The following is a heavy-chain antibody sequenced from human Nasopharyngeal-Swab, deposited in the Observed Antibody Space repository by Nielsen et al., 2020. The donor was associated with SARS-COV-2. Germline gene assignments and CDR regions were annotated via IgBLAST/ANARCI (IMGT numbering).Heavy chain of an antibody. CDR2: ISSSSSYT. CDR1: GFTFSDCY. V-gene: IGHV3-11*06. J-gene: IGHJ5*02. CDR3: ASGGGNDFWSGYFTT. D-gene: IGHD3-3*01. Sequence: GESLKISCAASGFTFSDCYMSWIRQAPGKGLEWVSYISSSSSYTNYADSVKGRFTISRDNAKNSLYLQMNSLRAEDTAVYYCASGGGNDFWSGYFTTWGQGTLVTVSS.